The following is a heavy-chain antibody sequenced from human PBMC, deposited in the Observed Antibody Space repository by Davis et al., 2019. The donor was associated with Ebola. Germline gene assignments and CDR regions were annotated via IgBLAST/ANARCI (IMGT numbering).Heavy chain of an antibody. V-gene: IGHV4-61*08. CDR3: ARDRYSTVTTFYGMDV. D-gene: IGHD4-17*01. CDR1: GGSISSGGYY. CDR2: IYYSGST. Sequence: SETLSLTCTVSGGSISSGGYYWSWIRQPPGKGLEWIGYIYYSGSTNYNPSLKSRVTISLGTSKNQFSLKLSSVTAADTAIYYCARDRYSTVTTFYGMDVWGQGTTVTVSS. J-gene: IGHJ6*01.